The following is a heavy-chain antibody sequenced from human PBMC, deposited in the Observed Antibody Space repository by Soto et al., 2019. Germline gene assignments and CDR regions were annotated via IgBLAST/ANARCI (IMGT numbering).Heavy chain of an antibody. CDR3: AKDHDILTFPIGPYYFDY. V-gene: IGHV3-23*01. D-gene: IGHD3-9*01. J-gene: IGHJ4*02. Sequence: GGSLRLSCAASGFTFSSYAMTWVLQAPWKGLEWVSAISGGGSSRYYADSVRGRFTISRDNSRNTLYLQMSSLRAEDTALYFCAKDHDILTFPIGPYYFDYWGQGTLVTVSS. CDR1: GFTFSSYA. CDR2: ISGGGSSR.